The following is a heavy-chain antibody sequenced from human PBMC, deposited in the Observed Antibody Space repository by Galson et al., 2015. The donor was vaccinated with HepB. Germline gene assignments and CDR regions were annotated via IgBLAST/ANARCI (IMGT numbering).Heavy chain of an antibody. Sequence: SVKVSCKASGYTFTSYAMHWVRQAPGQRLEWMGWINAGNGNTKYSQKFQGRVTITRDTSASTAYMELSSLRSEDTAVYYCARAVRYSSSWSRAFDIWGQGTMVTVSS. D-gene: IGHD6-13*01. V-gene: IGHV1-3*01. J-gene: IGHJ3*02. CDR1: GYTFTSYA. CDR2: INAGNGNT. CDR3: ARAVRYSSSWSRAFDI.